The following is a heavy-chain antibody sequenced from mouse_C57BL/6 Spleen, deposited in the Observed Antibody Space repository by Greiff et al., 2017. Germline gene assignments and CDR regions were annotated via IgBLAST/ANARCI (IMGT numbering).Heavy chain of an antibody. CDR3: ARLITTVPFDV. CDR2: IRNKANGYTT. D-gene: IGHD1-1*01. CDR1: GFTFTDYY. V-gene: IGHV7-3*01. J-gene: IGHJ1*03. Sequence: EVQLQQSGGGLVQPGGSLSLSCAASGFTFTDYYMSWVRQPPGKALEWLGFIRNKANGYTTEYSASVKGRFTISRDNSQSILYLQMNALRAEDSATYYCARLITTVPFDVWGTGTTVTVSS.